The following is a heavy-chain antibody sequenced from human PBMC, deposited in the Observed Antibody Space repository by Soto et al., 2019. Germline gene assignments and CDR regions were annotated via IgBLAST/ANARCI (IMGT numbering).Heavy chain of an antibody. CDR2: IIPIFGTA. CDR3: ARGSRPRSRITIFGVVSLDG. CDR1: GGTFSSYD. D-gene: IGHD3-3*01. Sequence: GASVKVSCKASGGTFSSYDISWVRPAPGQVLEWMGGIIPIFGTANYAQKFQGRVTITADKSTSTAYMELSSLRSEDTAVYYCARGSRPRSRITIFGVVSLDGWGQGTTVSVS. J-gene: IGHJ6*02. V-gene: IGHV1-69*06.